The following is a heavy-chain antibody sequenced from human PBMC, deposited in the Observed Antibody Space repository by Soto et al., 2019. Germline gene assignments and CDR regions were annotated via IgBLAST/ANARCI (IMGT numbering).Heavy chain of an antibody. CDR2: IYYSGNT. CDR3: ARLSGITTFRRDY. Sequence: PSETLSLTCSVSGGSISSPSYYWGWIRQPPGKGLEWIGSIYYSGNTYYNPSLKSRVTIFVDTSRNQFSLKVNSVTAADTAVYFCARLSGITTFRRDYWGQGTLVTSPQ. J-gene: IGHJ4*02. D-gene: IGHD1-1*01. V-gene: IGHV4-39*01. CDR1: GGSISSPSYY.